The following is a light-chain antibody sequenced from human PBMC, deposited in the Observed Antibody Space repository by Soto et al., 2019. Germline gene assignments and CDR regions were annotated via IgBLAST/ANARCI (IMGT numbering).Light chain of an antibody. J-gene: IGKJ4*01. CDR1: QSISSSY. CDR3: QQRSNWPT. V-gene: IGKV3-11*01. Sequence: PGERATLSCRASQSISSSYLAWYQQKPGQAPRLLIYDASNRATGIQARFSGSGSGTDFTLTISSLEPEDFAVYYCQQRSNWPTFGGGTKVDIK. CDR2: DAS.